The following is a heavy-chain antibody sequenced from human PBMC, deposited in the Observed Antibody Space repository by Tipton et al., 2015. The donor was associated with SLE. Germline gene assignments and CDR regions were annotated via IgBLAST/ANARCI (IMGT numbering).Heavy chain of an antibody. J-gene: IGHJ4*02. CDR2: ISYNSGHI. CDR3: AKHVGNWGSEGSFDY. CDR1: GFIFENYG. D-gene: IGHD7-27*01. V-gene: IGHV3-9*01. Sequence: SLRLSCVVSGFIFENYGMHWVRQVPGKGLEWVSGISYNSGHIVYADSVKGRFTISRDNAKNSLFLHMNSLKIEDTALYYCAKHVGNWGSEGSFDYWGQGTLVTVSS.